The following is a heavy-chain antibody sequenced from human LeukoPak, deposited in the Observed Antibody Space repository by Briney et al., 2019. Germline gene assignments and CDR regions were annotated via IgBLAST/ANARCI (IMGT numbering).Heavy chain of an antibody. CDR1: GDSISSGSYY. Sequence: PSETLSLTCTVSGDSISSGSYYWSWVRQPAGKGLEWIGHIYTSGSTNYNPSLKSRVTISVDTSKKQFSLKLSSVTAADTAVYYCARRYCSGGSCYSDRGAFDIWGQGTMVTVSS. CDR2: IYTSGST. V-gene: IGHV4-61*09. CDR3: ARRYCSGGSCYSDRGAFDI. J-gene: IGHJ3*02. D-gene: IGHD2-15*01.